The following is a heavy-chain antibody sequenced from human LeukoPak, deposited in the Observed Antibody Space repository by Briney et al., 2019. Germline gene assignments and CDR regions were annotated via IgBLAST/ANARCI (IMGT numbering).Heavy chain of an antibody. D-gene: IGHD5-18*01. CDR3: ARDVDTAYDY. CDR1: GFTFSSYS. Sequence: GGSLRLSCGASGFTFSSYSMNWARQAPGKGLEWVSSISRSGSHMYYVDSVKGRFTISRDNAKNSLYLQMYSLRAEDTAVYYCARDVDTAYDYWGQGTLVTVSS. CDR2: ISRSGSHM. V-gene: IGHV3-21*01. J-gene: IGHJ4*02.